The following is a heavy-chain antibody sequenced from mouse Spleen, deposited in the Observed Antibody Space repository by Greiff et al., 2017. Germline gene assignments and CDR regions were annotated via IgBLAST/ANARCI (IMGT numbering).Heavy chain of an antibody. CDR3: AIARSDYYGSGPDNAAMEY. Sequence: EVQLQQSGAELVKPGASVKLSCTASGFNIKDTYMHWVKQRPEQGLEWIGRIDPANGNTKYDPKFQGKATITADTSSNTAYLQLSSLTSEDTAVYYCAIARSDYYGSGPDNAAMEYWGQGTSVTVSS. V-gene: IGHV14-3*02. D-gene: IGHD1-1*01. CDR2: IDPANGNT. J-gene: IGHJ4*01. CDR1: GFNIKDTY.